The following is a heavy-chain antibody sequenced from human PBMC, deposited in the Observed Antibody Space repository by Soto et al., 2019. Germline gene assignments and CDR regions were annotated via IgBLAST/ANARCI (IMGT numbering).Heavy chain of an antibody. CDR2: MNPNSGNT. Sequence: QVQLVQSGAEVKKPGASVKVSCKASGYTFTSYDINWVRQATGQGLEWMGWMNPNSGNTGYAQKFQGRVTMTRNTSISTAYMALSSLRSEDTAVYYCARGAIVGAISGSEAFDIWGQGTMVTVSS. V-gene: IGHV1-8*01. CDR1: GYTFTSYD. J-gene: IGHJ3*02. CDR3: ARGAIVGAISGSEAFDI. D-gene: IGHD1-26*01.